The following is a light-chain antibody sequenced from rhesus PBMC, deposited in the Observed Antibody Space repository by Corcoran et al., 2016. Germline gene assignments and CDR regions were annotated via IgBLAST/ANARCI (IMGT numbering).Light chain of an antibody. CDR3: CSYTTSTTYI. CDR2: GVS. Sequence: QAAPTQPPSVSGSPGQSVTISCTGTSSDVGAFNFVSWFQQHPGEVPKLIIYGVSDRLSGVSARFSGSKSGNTASLTISGLQAEDEADYYCCSYTTSTTYIFGSGTRLTVL. J-gene: IGLJ1*01. V-gene: IGLV2S7*01. CDR1: SSDVGAFNF.